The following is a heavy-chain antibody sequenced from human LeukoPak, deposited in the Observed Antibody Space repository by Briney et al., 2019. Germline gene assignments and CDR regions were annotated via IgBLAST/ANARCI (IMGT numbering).Heavy chain of an antibody. CDR1: GFTVSSNY. J-gene: IGHJ4*02. V-gene: IGHV3-53*01. D-gene: IGHD6-13*01. CDR3: AKGSIVAAGTDFDY. Sequence: GGSLRLSCAASGFTVSSNYMSWVRQAPGKGLEWVSVIYSGGSTYYADSVKGRFTISRDNSKNTLYLQMNSLRAEDTAVYYCAKGSIVAAGTDFDYWGQGTLVTVSS. CDR2: IYSGGST.